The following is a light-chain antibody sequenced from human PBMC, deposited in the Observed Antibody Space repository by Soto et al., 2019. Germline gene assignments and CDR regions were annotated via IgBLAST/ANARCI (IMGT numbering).Light chain of an antibody. J-gene: IGKJ5*01. CDR2: GAF. CDR1: PSVTNF. Sequence: EIVLTQSPATLSLSPGERATLSCRASPSVTNFLAWYQQKPGQAPRLHIYGAFNRATGIPARFSGSGSGTDFTLTISSLEPEDSAVYYCQQRNVWPPVTFGQGTRLEIK. CDR3: QQRNVWPPVT. V-gene: IGKV3-11*01.